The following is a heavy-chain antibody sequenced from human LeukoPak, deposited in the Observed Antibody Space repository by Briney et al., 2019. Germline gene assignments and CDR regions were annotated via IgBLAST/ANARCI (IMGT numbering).Heavy chain of an antibody. J-gene: IGHJ4*02. V-gene: IGHV3-21*01. Sequence: PGGSLRLSCAASGFTFSSYSMNWVRQAPGKGLEWVSSISSSSSYIYYADSVKGRFTISRDNAKNSFYLQMNSLETDDTAVYYCAKDSYSKGDYWGQGTLVTVSS. CDR1: GFTFSSYS. CDR2: ISSSSSYI. CDR3: AKDSYSKGDY. D-gene: IGHD4-4*01.